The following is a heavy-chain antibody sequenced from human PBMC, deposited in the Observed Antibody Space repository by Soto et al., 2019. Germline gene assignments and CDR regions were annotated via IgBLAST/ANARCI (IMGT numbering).Heavy chain of an antibody. CDR1: AYTFTNYA. J-gene: IGHJ4*02. V-gene: IGHV1-18*01. CDR3: ATGLLGYCSGGSCYSDS. CDR2: ISGDNGNT. Sequence: QVQLVQSGAEVKKPGASVRVSCQTSAYTFTNYAVSWVRQAPGQGLEWMGWISGDNGNTIYAQKFQGRVTMNTDTSTRKAYMELRSLRSDDTAVYYCATGLLGYCSGGSCYSDSWGQGTLVTVSS. D-gene: IGHD2-15*01.